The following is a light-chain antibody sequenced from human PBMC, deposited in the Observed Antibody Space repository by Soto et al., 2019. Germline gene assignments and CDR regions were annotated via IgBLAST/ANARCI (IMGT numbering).Light chain of an antibody. CDR1: TGAVTSGHY. Sequence: QAVVTQEPSLTVSPGGTVTLTCGPSTGAVTSGHYPYWFQQKPGQAPRTLIYDTSNKHSWTPARFSGSLLGGKAALTLSGAQPEDEAEYYCLLYYSGARPVFGGGTQLTVL. CDR2: DTS. J-gene: IGLJ3*02. CDR3: LLYYSGARPV. V-gene: IGLV7-46*01.